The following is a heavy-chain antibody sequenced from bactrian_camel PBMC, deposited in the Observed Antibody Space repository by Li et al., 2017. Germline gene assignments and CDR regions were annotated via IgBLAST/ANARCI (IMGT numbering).Heavy chain of an antibody. D-gene: IGHD2*01. J-gene: IGHJ6*01. V-gene: IGHV3S55*01. CDR3: ALAASCSGGNPTYGFGY. CDR1: GGTFDGID. CDR2: IDSDGNT. Sequence: HVQLVESGGGSVQAGGSLTLSCTVSGGTFDGIDVDWYRQAPGKEREGVAAIDSDGNTSYADSVKGRFTISRDNAKNTLYLLMNSLKREDTAVYYCALAASCSGGNPTYGFGYWGQGTQVTVS.